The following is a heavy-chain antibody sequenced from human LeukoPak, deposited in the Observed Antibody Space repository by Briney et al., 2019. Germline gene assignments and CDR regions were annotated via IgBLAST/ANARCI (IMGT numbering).Heavy chain of an antibody. CDR3: ARALLLYNWFDP. Sequence: SETLSLTCAVYGGSFSGYYWSWIRQPPGKGLEWIGEINHSGSTNYNPSLKSRVTISVDTSKNQFSLKLSSVTAADTAVYYCARALLLYNWFDPWGQGTLVTVSS. V-gene: IGHV4-34*01. D-gene: IGHD3-10*01. CDR2: INHSGST. CDR1: GGSFSGYY. J-gene: IGHJ5*02.